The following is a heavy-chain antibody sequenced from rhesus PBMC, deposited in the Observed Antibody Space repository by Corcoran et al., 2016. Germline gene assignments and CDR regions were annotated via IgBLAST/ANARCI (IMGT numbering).Heavy chain of an antibody. J-gene: IGHJ5-1*01. CDR2: ISYTGGST. Sequence: EVQLVESGGGLAKPGGSLRLSCAASGFSFSDYYMYGVRQAPGKGLVWVSGISYTGGSTYYADSVKGRFTISRENAKNTLYLQMDSLRAEDTAVYYCARDYYSGKDRFDVWGPGVLVTVSS. V-gene: IGHV3S18*01. CDR1: GFSFSDYY. D-gene: IGHD3-16*01. CDR3: ARDYYSGKDRFDV.